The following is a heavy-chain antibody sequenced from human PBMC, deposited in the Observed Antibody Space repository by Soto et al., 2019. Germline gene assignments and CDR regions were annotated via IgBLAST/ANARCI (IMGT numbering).Heavy chain of an antibody. CDR1: GYTFTSYG. J-gene: IGHJ4*02. V-gene: IGHV1-18*01. CDR2: ISAYNGNT. CDR3: ASHADYDSSGYYYPDHY. Sequence: ASVKVSYKASGYTFTSYGISWVRQAPGQGLEWMGWISAYNGNTNYAQKLQGRVTMTTDTSTSTAYMELRSLRSDDTAVYYCASHADYDSSGYYYPDHYWGQGTLVTVSS. D-gene: IGHD3-22*01.